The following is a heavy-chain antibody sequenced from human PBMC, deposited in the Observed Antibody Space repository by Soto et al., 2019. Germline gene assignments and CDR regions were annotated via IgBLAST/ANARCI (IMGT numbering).Heavy chain of an antibody. V-gene: IGHV4-31*03. J-gene: IGHJ6*02. Sequence: KTSETLSLTCTVSSAYITTSDYYWTWIRQRPGKGLEWIGYIYYSGSTYYNPSLKSRVSISVDTSKSQFSLKLSSVTAADTAVYYCATGDGTRYYHYYGMDVWGQGTTVTVSS. CDR1: SAYITTSDYY. CDR3: ATGDGTRYYHYYGMDV. CDR2: IYYSGST.